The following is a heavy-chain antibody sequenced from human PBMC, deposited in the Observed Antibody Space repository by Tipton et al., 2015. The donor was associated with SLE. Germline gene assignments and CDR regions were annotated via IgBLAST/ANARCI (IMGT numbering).Heavy chain of an antibody. CDR2: ISYDGSNK. CDR1: GFTFSSYA. V-gene: IGHV3-30*04. D-gene: IGHD5-12*01. J-gene: IGHJ6*03. CDR3: ARGLGSTGYMDV. Sequence: SLRLSCAASGFTFSSYAMHWVRQAPGKGLEWVAVISYDGSNKYYAASVKGRFTISRDNSKNTLYLQMNSLRAEDTAVYYCARGLGSTGYMDVWGKGTTVTVSS.